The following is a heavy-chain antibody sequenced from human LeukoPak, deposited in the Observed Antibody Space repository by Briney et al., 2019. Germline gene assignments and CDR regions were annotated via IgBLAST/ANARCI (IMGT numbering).Heavy chain of an antibody. CDR2: MNPNSGNT. CDR1: GYTFTSYD. CDR3: ARGRHQVYSSGWYNDY. V-gene: IGHV1-8*01. D-gene: IGHD6-13*01. J-gene: IGHJ4*02. Sequence: ASVKVSCKASGYTFTSYDINWVRQATGQGLEWMGWMNPNSGNTGYAQKFQGRVTMTRNTSISTAYMELSSLRSEDTAVYYCARGRHQVYSSGWYNDYWGQGTLVTVSS.